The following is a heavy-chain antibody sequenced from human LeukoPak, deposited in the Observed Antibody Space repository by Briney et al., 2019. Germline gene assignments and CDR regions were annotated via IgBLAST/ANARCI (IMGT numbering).Heavy chain of an antibody. J-gene: IGHJ4*02. V-gene: IGHV1-18*01. CDR1: GGTFSSYA. Sequence: ASVKVSCKASGGTFSSYAISWVRQAPGQGLEWMGWISAYNGNTNYAQKLQGRVTMTTDTSTSTAYMELRSLRSDDTAVYYCARDSVIVASDYWGQGTLVTVSS. CDR2: ISAYNGNT. CDR3: ARDSVIVASDY. D-gene: IGHD5-12*01.